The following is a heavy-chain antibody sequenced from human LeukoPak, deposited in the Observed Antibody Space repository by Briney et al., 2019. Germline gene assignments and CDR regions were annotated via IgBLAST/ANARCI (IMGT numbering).Heavy chain of an antibody. CDR3: ASSLVAGYYYYNYYYMDV. J-gene: IGHJ6*03. Sequence: ETLSLTCTVSGGSISSSSYYWGWVRQAPGKGLEWVSSISSSSSYIYYADSVEGRFTISRDNAKNSLYLQMNSLRAEDTAVYYCASSLVAGYYYYNYYYMDVWGKGTTVTVSS. V-gene: IGHV3-21*01. D-gene: IGHD5-18*01. CDR1: GGSISSSSYY. CDR2: ISSSSSYI.